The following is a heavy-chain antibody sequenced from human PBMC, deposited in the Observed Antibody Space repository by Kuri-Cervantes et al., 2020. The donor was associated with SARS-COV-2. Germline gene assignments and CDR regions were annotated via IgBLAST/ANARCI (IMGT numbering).Heavy chain of an antibody. CDR2: VNHRGST. Sequence: SQTLSLTCAFYGESFSGYYWNWIRQSPGKGLEWIGEVNHRGSTNYNPSLKSRVTISVDTSSKQFSLHLSSVTAADTAVYYCARAYGFLRYIYYMDVWGRGITVTAP. D-gene: IGHD4-17*01. V-gene: IGHV4-34*01. J-gene: IGHJ6*03. CDR1: GESFSGYY. CDR3: ARAYGFLRYIYYMDV.